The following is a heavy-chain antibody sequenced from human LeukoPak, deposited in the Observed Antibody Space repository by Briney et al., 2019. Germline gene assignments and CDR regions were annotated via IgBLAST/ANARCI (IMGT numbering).Heavy chain of an antibody. CDR2: IYYSGST. CDR3: AREGGQGATVRGYSYGYRTPLAGIDY. Sequence: SETLSLTCTVSGGSISSSSYYWGWIRQPPGKGLEWIGSIYYSGSTYYNPSLKSRVTISVDTSKNQFSLKLSSVTAADTAVYYCAREGGQGATVRGYSYGYRTPLAGIDYWGQGTLVTVSS. V-gene: IGHV4-39*07. CDR1: GGSISSSSYY. D-gene: IGHD5-18*01. J-gene: IGHJ4*02.